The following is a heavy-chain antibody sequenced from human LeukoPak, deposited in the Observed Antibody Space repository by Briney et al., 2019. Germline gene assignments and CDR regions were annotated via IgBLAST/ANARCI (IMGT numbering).Heavy chain of an antibody. J-gene: IGHJ4*02. CDR1: GYTFTSYY. D-gene: IGHD5-18*01. V-gene: IGHV1-2*02. CDR2: INPNSGGT. CDR3: ARGGYSYGYLFLGGAAPTPTGG. Sequence: ASVKVSCKASGYTFTSYYMHWVRQAPGQGLEWMGWINPNSGGTNYAQKFQGRVTMTRDTSISTAYMELSRLRSDDTAVYYCARGGYSYGYLFLGGAAPTPTGGWGQGTLVTVSS.